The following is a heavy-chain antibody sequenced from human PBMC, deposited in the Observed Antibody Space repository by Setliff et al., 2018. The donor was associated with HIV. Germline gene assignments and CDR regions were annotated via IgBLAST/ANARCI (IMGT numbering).Heavy chain of an antibody. V-gene: IGHV3-7*01. CDR3: ARDVTYGDYGHAFDI. D-gene: IGHD4-17*01. CDR1: GFTFSHYY. Sequence: GGSLRLSCAASGFTFSHYYMSWVRQAPGKGLEWVANIKQDESEKDYVDHVKGRFTISRDNAKNSVFLDMKSLRGEDSAVYYCARDVTYGDYGHAFDIWGQGT. J-gene: IGHJ3*02. CDR2: IKQDESEK.